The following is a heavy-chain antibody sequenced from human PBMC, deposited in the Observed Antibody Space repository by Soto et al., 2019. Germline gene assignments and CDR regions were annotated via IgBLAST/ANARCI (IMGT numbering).Heavy chain of an antibody. D-gene: IGHD3-3*01. CDR3: ARDEGFWSGYPTRGWFDP. Sequence: PSETLSLTCAVYGGSFSGYYWAWIRQPPGKGLEWIGTIYYSGSTYYNASLKSRVTISVDTSKNQFSLKLSSVTAADTAVYYCARDEGFWSGYPTRGWFDPWGQGTLVTVSS. J-gene: IGHJ5*02. V-gene: IGHV4-34*01. CDR1: GGSFSGYY. CDR2: IYYSGST.